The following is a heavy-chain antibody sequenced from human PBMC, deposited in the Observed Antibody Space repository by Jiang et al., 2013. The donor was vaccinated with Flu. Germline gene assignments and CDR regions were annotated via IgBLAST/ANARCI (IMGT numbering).Heavy chain of an antibody. J-gene: IGHJ4*02. CDR1: GYTFTNYW. V-gene: IGHV5-51*01. D-gene: IGHD2-2*01. CDR3: ATNANADH. Sequence: QLVESGAEVKKPGESLRISCQGSGYTFTNYWIGWVRQMPEKGLEWMGIIYPGDSDVRYSPSFQGQVTISADKSINTAYLQWTNLKASDTAMYYCATNANADHWGQGTLVTVSS. CDR2: IYPGDSDV.